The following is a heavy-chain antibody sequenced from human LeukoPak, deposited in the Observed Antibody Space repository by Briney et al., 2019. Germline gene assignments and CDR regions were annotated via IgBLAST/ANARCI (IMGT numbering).Heavy chain of an antibody. CDR3: ARDLDCSSTSCRPGWFDP. D-gene: IGHD2-2*01. CDR2: IYTSGST. Sequence: SETLSLTCTVSGGSISSYYWSWIRQPAGKGLEWIGRIYTSGSTNYNPSLKSRVTMSVDTSKNQFSLKLSSVTAADTAVYYCARDLDCSSTSCRPGWFDPWGQGTLVTVSS. V-gene: IGHV4-4*07. CDR1: GGSISSYY. J-gene: IGHJ5*02.